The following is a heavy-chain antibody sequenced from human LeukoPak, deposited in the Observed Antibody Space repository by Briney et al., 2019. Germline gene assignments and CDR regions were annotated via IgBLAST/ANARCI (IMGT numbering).Heavy chain of an antibody. Sequence: GGSLRLSCAASGFTFSYYGMHWVRQAPGKGLEWVAFIRYDGSNKYYANSVKGRFTISRDNSKNTLYLQMDSLRAEDTAVYYCAGGNSGDYWGQATLVTVSS. CDR3: AGGNSGDY. D-gene: IGHD4-23*01. V-gene: IGHV3-30*02. CDR2: IRYDGSNK. CDR1: GFTFSYYG. J-gene: IGHJ4*02.